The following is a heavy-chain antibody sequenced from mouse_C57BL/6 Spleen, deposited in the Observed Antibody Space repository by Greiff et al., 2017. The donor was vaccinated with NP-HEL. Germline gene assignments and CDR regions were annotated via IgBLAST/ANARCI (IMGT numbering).Heavy chain of an antibody. CDR3: ARGPPHYYGSSGYAMDY. J-gene: IGHJ4*01. Sequence: QVQLQQPGAELVRPGSSVKLSCKASGYTFTSYWMDWVKQRPGQGLEWIGNIYPSDSETHYNQKFKDKATLTVDKSSSTAYMQLSSLTSEDSAVYYCARGPPHYYGSSGYAMDYWGQGTSVTVSS. CDR1: GYTFTSYW. CDR2: IYPSDSET. D-gene: IGHD1-1*01. V-gene: IGHV1-61*01.